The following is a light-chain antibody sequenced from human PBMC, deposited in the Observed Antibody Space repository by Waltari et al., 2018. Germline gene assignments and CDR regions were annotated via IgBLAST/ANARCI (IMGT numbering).Light chain of an antibody. Sequence: QSALTQPASVSGSPGQSITISCPGTRSDVGGYNYVSWYQQHPGKAPKLMIYEVSYRPSGVSNRFPGSNAGNTASLTISGLQAEDEADYYCSSYTSSSVVFGGGTKLTVL. CDR1: RSDVGGYNY. CDR2: EVS. V-gene: IGLV2-14*01. J-gene: IGLJ2*01. CDR3: SSYTSSSVV.